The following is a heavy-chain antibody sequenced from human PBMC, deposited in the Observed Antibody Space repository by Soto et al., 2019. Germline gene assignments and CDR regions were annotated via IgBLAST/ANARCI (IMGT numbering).Heavy chain of an antibody. D-gene: IGHD3-16*01. CDR2: IRGEKETYAT. V-gene: IGHV3-73*02. J-gene: IGHJ5*02. CDR3: GRQWGDFPDH. Sequence: EVLLVESGGGLVQPGGSLKLSCAASGFTFSDSPIHWVRQSSGKGLEWIGRIRGEKETYATAYAASLSGRFTFSRDDSKTTAYLHMTSLKIEDTAVYHCGRQWGDFPDHWGQGTLVTVSS. CDR1: GFTFSDSP.